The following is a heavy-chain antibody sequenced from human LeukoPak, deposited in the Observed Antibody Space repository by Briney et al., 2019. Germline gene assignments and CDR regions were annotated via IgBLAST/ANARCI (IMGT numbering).Heavy chain of an antibody. V-gene: IGHV4-59*01. CDR1: GVSISSYY. D-gene: IGHD3-16*02. CDR2: IYYSGST. J-gene: IGHJ5*02. CDR3: ARSLGIYYDYVGGSYRYSKRDWFDP. Sequence: PSETLSLTCTVSGVSISSYYWSWTRQPPGRGLEWLGYIYYSGSTNYNPSRMSRVTISVDTSKNQFSLKLNSVTAADTAVYYCARSLGIYYDYVGGSYRYSKRDWFDPWGQGTLVTVSS.